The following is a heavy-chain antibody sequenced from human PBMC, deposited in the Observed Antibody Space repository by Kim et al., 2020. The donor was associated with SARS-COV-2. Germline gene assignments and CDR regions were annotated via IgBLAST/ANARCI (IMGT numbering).Heavy chain of an antibody. CDR2: IKQDGSEK. J-gene: IGHJ4*02. Sequence: GGSLRLSCAASGFTFSSYWMSWVRQAPGKGLEWVANIKQDGSEKYYVDSVKGRFTISRDNAKNSLSLQMNSLRAEDTVVYYCATEDTYGSLHWGQGTPVTVSS. D-gene: IGHD5-18*01. CDR3: ATEDTYGSLH. CDR1: GFTFSSYW. V-gene: IGHV3-7*03.